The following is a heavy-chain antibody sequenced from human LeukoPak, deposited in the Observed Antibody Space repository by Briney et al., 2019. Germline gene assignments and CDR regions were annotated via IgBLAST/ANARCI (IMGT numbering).Heavy chain of an antibody. V-gene: IGHV1-69*13. CDR3: ASRAVAGKGRYFQH. D-gene: IGHD6-19*01. Sequence: SVKVSCKASGGTFISYAISWVRQAPGQGLEGMGGIIPIFGTANYAQKFQGRVTITADESTSTAYMELSSLRSEDTAVYYCASRAVAGKGRYFQHWGQGTLVTVSS. CDR1: GGTFISYA. CDR2: IIPIFGTA. J-gene: IGHJ1*01.